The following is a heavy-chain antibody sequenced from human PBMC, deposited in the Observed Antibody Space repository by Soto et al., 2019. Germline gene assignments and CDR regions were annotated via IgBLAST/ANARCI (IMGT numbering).Heavy chain of an antibody. J-gene: IGHJ6*02. CDR3: ARLGLVVIMNYYYGMDV. V-gene: IGHV3-21*01. Sequence: PGGSLRLSCAASGFTLGRYGMSWVRQAPGKGLEWVSAVSPNGQGIYYADSVKGRFTISRDNAKNSLYLQMNSLRAEDTAVYYCARLGLVVIMNYYYGMDVWGQGTTVTVSS. CDR1: GFTLGRYG. D-gene: IGHD3-22*01. CDR2: VSPNGQGI.